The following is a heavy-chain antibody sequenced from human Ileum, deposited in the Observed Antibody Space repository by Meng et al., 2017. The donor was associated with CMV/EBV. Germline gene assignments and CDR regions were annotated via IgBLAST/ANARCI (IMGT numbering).Heavy chain of an antibody. Sequence: GGSLRLSCAASGFSFNSYAVTWVRQAPGKGLEWVSAISGSGGSTYYADSVKGRFTVSRDNSKNTLFVQMNSLRAEDTAVYYCAKDRPYSDGDSWGQGTLVTVSS. J-gene: IGHJ5*02. V-gene: IGHV3-23*01. CDR3: AKDRPYSDGDS. D-gene: IGHD4-17*01. CDR2: ISGSGGST. CDR1: GFSFNSYA.